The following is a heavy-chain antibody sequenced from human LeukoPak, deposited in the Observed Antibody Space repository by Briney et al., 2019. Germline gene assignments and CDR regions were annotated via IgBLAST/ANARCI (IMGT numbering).Heavy chain of an antibody. J-gene: IGHJ4*02. Sequence: GGSLRLSCAASGFTFDDYAMHWVRQAPGKGLEWVSGISWNSGSIGYADSVKGRLTISRDNAKNSLYLQMSSLRAEDTALYYCAKGYYDILTGPGIDYWGQGTLVTVSS. V-gene: IGHV3-9*01. CDR3: AKGYYDILTGPGIDY. D-gene: IGHD3-9*01. CDR2: ISWNSGSI. CDR1: GFTFDDYA.